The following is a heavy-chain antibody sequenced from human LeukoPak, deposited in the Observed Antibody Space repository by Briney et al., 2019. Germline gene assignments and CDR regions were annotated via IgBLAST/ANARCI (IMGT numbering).Heavy chain of an antibody. D-gene: IGHD3-16*02. J-gene: IGHJ4*02. V-gene: IGHV3-53*01. CDR3: ARGSLRGFGELSY. Sequence: PGGSLRLSCAASGFTVSSNYMTWVCQAPGKGLEWVSIIYSGGSTYYADSVKGRFTISRDNPKNTLYLQMNSLRAEDTAVYYCARGSLRGFGELSYWGQGTLITVSS. CDR1: GFTVSSNY. CDR2: IYSGGST.